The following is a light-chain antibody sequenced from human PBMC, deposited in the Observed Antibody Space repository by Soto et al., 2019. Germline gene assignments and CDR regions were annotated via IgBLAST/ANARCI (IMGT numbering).Light chain of an antibody. CDR3: QSYDISLHNYV. V-gene: IGLV1-40*01. Sequence: QSVLTQPRSVSGAPGQRVSISCTGSTSNIGAPYDVHWYQHLPGTAPKLLIYGDNNRPSGVPDRFSGSKSGTSASLAITRLQAEDEADYYCQSYDISLHNYVFGTGTKVTVL. CDR1: TSNIGAPYD. CDR2: GDN. J-gene: IGLJ1*01.